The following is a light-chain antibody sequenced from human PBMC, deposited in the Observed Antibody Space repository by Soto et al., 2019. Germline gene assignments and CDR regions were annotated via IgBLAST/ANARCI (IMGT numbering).Light chain of an antibody. J-gene: IGLJ1*01. V-gene: IGLV1-44*01. CDR1: SSNIGGNT. Sequence: QSLLTQPPSASGTPGQRITFSCTGSSSNIGGNTVSWFQHLPRTAPTLLLFSNSQRPSGVPARFSGGKSGTSASLAISGLQSEDEAAYYCGTWDDGLSAYVFGTGTKVTVL. CDR3: GTWDDGLSAYV. CDR2: SNS.